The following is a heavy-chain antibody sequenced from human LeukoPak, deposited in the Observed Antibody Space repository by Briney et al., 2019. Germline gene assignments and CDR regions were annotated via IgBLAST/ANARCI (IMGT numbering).Heavy chain of an antibody. CDR1: GFTFSDFP. V-gene: IGHV3-23*01. D-gene: IGHD2-21*02. J-gene: IGHJ6*03. CDR2: IFPSSDEI. Sequence: GGSLRLSCAASGFTFSDFPMIWVRQAPGKGLECVSSIFPSSDEIHYADSVKGRFTISRDNSRCTLSLQMGSLRAEDMAVYYCARDRGDIVEVTSSYYYMDVWGKGTTVTVSS. CDR3: ARDRGDIVEVTSSYYYMDV.